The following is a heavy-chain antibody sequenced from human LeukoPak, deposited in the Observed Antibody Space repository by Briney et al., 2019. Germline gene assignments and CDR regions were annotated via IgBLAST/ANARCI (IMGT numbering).Heavy chain of an antibody. CDR2: MYYSGST. D-gene: IGHD4-23*01. J-gene: IGHJ4*02. CDR3: ARDYGGKFDY. V-gene: IGHV4-59*01. Sequence: SETLSLTCTVSGDSISTYYWSWIRQPPGKGLEWIGYMYYSGSTNYNPSLKSRVTISVDTSKNQFSLKLSSVTAADTAVYYCARDYGGKFDYWGQGTLVTVSS. CDR1: GDSISTYY.